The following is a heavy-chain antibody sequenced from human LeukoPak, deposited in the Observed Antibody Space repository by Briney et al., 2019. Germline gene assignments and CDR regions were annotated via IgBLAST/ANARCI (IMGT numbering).Heavy chain of an antibody. J-gene: IGHJ4*02. V-gene: IGHV3-7*01. Sequence: QAGGSLRLSCVASGFSFSVYWMSWVRQTPGKGLQWVANIKQDGSDKNYVDSVRGRFTISRDNAKNSLFLQMNGLRAEDTAIYYCARDEGVPTNWRFDYWGRGTLVTVSS. D-gene: IGHD3-10*01. CDR2: IKQDGSDK. CDR3: ARDEGVPTNWRFDY. CDR1: GFSFSVYW.